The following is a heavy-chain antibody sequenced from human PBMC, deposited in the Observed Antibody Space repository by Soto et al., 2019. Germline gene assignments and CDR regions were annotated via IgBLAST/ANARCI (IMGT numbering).Heavy chain of an antibody. Sequence: QVQLQESGPGLVKPSQTLSLTCTVSGGSISSGGYYWSWIRQHPGKGLEWIGYIYDSGSTYYNPSLTSRVTISVDTSKNQFSLKLSSVTAADTAVYYCARENRLYYSYYMDVWGKGTTVTVSS. V-gene: IGHV4-31*03. CDR3: ARENRLYYSYYMDV. CDR2: IYDSGST. CDR1: GGSISSGGYY. J-gene: IGHJ6*03.